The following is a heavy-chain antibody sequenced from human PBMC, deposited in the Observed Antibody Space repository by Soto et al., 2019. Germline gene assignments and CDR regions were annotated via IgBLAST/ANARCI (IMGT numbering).Heavy chain of an antibody. CDR1: GFSFSTYG. CDR2: ISYDGSER. V-gene: IGHV3-30*18. CDR3: AKGRMEGGFFSSYVLDV. Sequence: QVHLVESGGGVVQPGRSLRLSCAASGFSFSTYGMYWVRQTPGKGLEWVAVISYDGSERYYADSVKGRFTISRDNSKNTLYLEMNSLRAEDTAVYYCAKGRMEGGFFSSYVLDVWGQGTTVTVSS. D-gene: IGHD1-1*01. J-gene: IGHJ6*02.